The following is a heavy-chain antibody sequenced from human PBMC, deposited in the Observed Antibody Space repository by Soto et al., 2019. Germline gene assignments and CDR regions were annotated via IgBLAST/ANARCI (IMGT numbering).Heavy chain of an antibody. CDR2: ISSSSSYI. CDR1: GFTFSSYS. CDR3: ARGDRTSGSYDY. D-gene: IGHD1-26*01. J-gene: IGHJ4*02. V-gene: IGHV3-21*01. Sequence: GGSLRLSCAASGFTFSSYSMNWVRQAPGKGLEWVSSISSSSSYIYYADSVKGRFTISRDNAKNSLYLQMNSLRAEDTAVYYCARGDRTSGSYDYWCQGTLVTVSS.